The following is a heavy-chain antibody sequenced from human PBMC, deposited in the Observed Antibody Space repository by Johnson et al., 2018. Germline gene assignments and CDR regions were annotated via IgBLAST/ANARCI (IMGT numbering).Heavy chain of an antibody. D-gene: IGHD3-16*01. J-gene: IGHJ3*02. CDR1: GFTFSSYA. CDR3: AKDMMIGRMREDALVM. Sequence: EVQLVESGGGLVQPGGSLRLSCAASGFTFSSYAMSWVRQAPGKGLEWVSAISGNAGSTYYADSVKGRFTISRDNSKNTVYLQINSLRAEDTAVYYCAKDMMIGRMREDALVMWGQGTMVTVSS. CDR2: ISGNAGST. V-gene: IGHV3-23*04.